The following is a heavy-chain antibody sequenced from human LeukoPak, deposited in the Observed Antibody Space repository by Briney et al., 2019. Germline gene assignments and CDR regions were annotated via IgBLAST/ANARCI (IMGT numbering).Heavy chain of an antibody. CDR2: IWNDGSDT. D-gene: IGHD3-3*01. J-gene: IGHJ5*02. Sequence: GGSLRLSCAASGFTFRSHGMHWVRQAPGKGLEWVAVIWNDGSDTYHADSVKGRFTISRDNSKNTLYLQMNSLRAEDTAVYYCARGGQGYDLNWFDPWGQGTLVTVSS. CDR1: GFTFRSHG. V-gene: IGHV3-33*01. CDR3: ARGGQGYDLNWFDP.